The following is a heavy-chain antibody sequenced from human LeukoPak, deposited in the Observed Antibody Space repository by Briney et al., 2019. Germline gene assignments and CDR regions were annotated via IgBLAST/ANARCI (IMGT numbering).Heavy chain of an antibody. CDR2: IYYSGST. CDR1: GGSFSSYY. CDR3: ARADQRYYYDSSGYYFDY. D-gene: IGHD3-22*01. Sequence: SETLSLTCAVYGGSFSSYYWSWIRQPPGKGLEWIGYIYYSGSTNYNPSLKSRVTISVDTSKNQFSLKLSSVTAADTAVYYCARADQRYYYDSSGYYFDYWGQGTLVTVSS. V-gene: IGHV4-59*01. J-gene: IGHJ4*02.